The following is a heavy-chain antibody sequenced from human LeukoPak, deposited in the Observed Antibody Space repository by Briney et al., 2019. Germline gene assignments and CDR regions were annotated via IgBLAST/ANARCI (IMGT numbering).Heavy chain of an antibody. CDR3: ARDFYPTYCDYVWFDP. CDR2: IIPIFGTA. CDR1: GGTFSSYA. J-gene: IGHJ5*02. V-gene: IGHV1-69*05. D-gene: IGHD4-17*01. Sequence: SVKVSCKASGGTFSSYAISWVRQAPGQGLEWMGRIIPIFGTANYAQKFQGRVTITTDESTSTAYMELSSLRSEDTAVYYCARDFYPTYCDYVWFDPWGQGTLVTVSS.